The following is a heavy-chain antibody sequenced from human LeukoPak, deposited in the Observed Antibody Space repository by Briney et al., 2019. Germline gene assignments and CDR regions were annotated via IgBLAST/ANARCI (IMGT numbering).Heavy chain of an antibody. CDR3: ARDQSVTNYYYGMDV. V-gene: IGHV3-11*01. CDR1: GFTFSDYY. D-gene: IGHD4-17*01. Sequence: GGSLRLSCAASGFTFSDYYMSWIRQAPGKGLEWVSYISSSGSTIYYADSVKGRFTISRDNAKNSLYLQMNSLRAEDTAVYYCARDQSVTNYYYGMDVWGQGTTVTVSS. CDR2: ISSSGSTI. J-gene: IGHJ6*02.